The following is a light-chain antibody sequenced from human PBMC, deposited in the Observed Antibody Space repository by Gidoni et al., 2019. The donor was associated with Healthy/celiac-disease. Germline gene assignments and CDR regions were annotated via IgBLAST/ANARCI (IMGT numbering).Light chain of an antibody. CDR2: GAS. Sequence: EIVMTQSPATLSVSPGERATLSCRASQSVSSNLAWYQQKPGHAPRLLIYGASTRATGIPARFSGSGSGTEFTLTINSLQSEDFAVYYCQQYNNWPPTFGQGTRLEIK. CDR1: QSVSSN. V-gene: IGKV3-15*01. J-gene: IGKJ5*01. CDR3: QQYNNWPPT.